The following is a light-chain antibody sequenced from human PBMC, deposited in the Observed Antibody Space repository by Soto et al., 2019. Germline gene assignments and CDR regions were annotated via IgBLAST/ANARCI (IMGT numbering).Light chain of an antibody. CDR2: GAS. CDR1: QSINRNF. CDR3: QQYGISPPWT. Sequence: EIVLTQSPGTLSLSLGERATLSCRASQSINRNFLGWYQQKPGQAPRLLFYGASNRATGIPDRFSGSGSGTDFTLTISRLEPEDFAVYYCQQYGISPPWTFGQGTKVEFK. V-gene: IGKV3-20*01. J-gene: IGKJ1*01.